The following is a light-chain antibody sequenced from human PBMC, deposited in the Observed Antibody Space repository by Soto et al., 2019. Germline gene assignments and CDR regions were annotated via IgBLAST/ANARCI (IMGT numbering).Light chain of an antibody. CDR2: SDH. V-gene: IGLV1-44*01. J-gene: IGLJ2*01. Sequence: QSVLTQPPSASETPGQRVTISCSGSGSNIGSNSVTWYQQLPGTAPKLLIYSDHQRPSGVPDRFSGSKSGTSASLAISGLQSEDEADYYCAAWDDSLNGPVFGGETKLTVL. CDR3: AAWDDSLNGPV. CDR1: GSNIGSNS.